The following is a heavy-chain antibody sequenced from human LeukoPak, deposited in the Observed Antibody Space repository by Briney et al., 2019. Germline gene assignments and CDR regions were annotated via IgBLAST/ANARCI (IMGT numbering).Heavy chain of an antibody. CDR2: INPNSGGT. CDR3: AREGIAAAGTLGSDY. Sequence: ASVKVSCKASGYTFTGYYMHWVRQAPGQGLEWMGWINPNSGGTNYAQKFQGRVTMTRDTSISTAYMELGRLRSDDTAVYYCAREGIAAAGTLGSDYWGQGTLVTVSS. CDR1: GYTFTGYY. J-gene: IGHJ4*02. V-gene: IGHV1-2*02. D-gene: IGHD6-13*01.